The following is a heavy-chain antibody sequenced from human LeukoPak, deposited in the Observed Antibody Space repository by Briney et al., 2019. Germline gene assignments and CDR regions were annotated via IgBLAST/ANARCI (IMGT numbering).Heavy chain of an antibody. CDR1: GFTFSSYW. CDR2: TNSDGSST. J-gene: IGHJ4*02. D-gene: IGHD1-1*01. CDR3: ISDHTGHDDY. V-gene: IGHV3-74*01. Sequence: PGGSLRLYCAASGFTFSSYWMHWVRQAPGKGLVWVSRTNSDGSSTSYADSVKGRFTISRDNAKNTLYLQMNSLRAEDTAVYYCISDHTGHDDYWGQGTLVTVSS.